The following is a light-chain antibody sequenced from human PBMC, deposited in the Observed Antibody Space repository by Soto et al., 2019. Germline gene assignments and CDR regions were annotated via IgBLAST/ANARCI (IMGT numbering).Light chain of an antibody. CDR3: SSFTSSSTLVV. V-gene: IGLV2-14*01. Sequence: QSALTQPASVSGSPGQSITISCTGTSRDVGGYNYVSWYQQHPDRAPKVMIYEVSIRPSGVSNRFSGSKSCNTASLTISGLQAEDEADYYCSSFTSSSTLVVFGTGTKLTVL. CDR1: SRDVGGYNY. CDR2: EVS. J-gene: IGLJ1*01.